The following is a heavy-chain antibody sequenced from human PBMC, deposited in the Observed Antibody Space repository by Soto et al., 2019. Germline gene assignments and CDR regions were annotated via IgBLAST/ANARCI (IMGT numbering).Heavy chain of an antibody. CDR3: ASTYDSSGYTFDY. CDR2: IYHSGST. J-gene: IGHJ4*02. Sequence: QLQLQESGSGLVKPSQTLSLTCAVSGGSISSGGYSWSWIRQPPWKGLEWIGYIYHSGSTYYNPSLTSRVTISVDRSKNQFSLKLSSVTAADTAVYYCASTYDSSGYTFDYWGQGTLVTVSS. CDR1: GGSISSGGYS. V-gene: IGHV4-30-2*01. D-gene: IGHD3-22*01.